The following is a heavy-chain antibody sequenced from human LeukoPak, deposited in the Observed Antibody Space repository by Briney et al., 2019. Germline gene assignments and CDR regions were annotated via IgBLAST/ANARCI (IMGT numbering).Heavy chain of an antibody. CDR1: GFAFSSYW. D-gene: IGHD6-13*01. CDR3: ARRGVGIAAVGYYGMDV. J-gene: IGHJ6*02. V-gene: IGHV3-7*01. Sequence: GGPLRLFCAASGFAFSSYWMSWVRQAPGKGLEWVANIKQDGSEKYYVDSVKGRFTISRDNAKNSVYLQMNSLRAEDTAVYYCARRGVGIAAVGYYGMDVWGQGTTVTVSS. CDR2: IKQDGSEK.